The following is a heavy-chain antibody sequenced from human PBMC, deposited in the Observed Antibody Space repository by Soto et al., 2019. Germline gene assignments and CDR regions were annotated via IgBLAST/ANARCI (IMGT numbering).Heavy chain of an antibody. D-gene: IGHD3-22*01. V-gene: IGHV1-69*01. Sequence: QVQLVQSGAEVRKPGSSVKVSCKASGGTFSRHAISWVRQAPGQGLEWMGGIIPMFGAANHEQKFQGRVTIIADESTSTAYMKLSSLRSEDTVIYYCARGWGYDSSDYYYAYWGQGSVVIVSS. CDR1: GGTFSRHA. CDR3: ARGWGYDSSDYYYAY. CDR2: IIPMFGAA. J-gene: IGHJ4*01.